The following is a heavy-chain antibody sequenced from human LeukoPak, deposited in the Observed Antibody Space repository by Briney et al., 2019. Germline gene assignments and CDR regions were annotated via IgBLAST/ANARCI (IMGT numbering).Heavy chain of an antibody. D-gene: IGHD3-16*01. J-gene: IGHJ6*02. V-gene: IGHV3-23*01. CDR2: ISGSAGRT. CDR3: AKDLPAGSWGSVDFYYGLDV. Sequence: PGGSLRLSCAASGFTFRSYPMNWVRQAPGKGLEWVSFISGSAGRTYYADSVQGRFTISRDNSKDTLYLQMNSLRADDTAVYYCAKDLPAGSWGSVDFYYGLDVWGQGTTVTVS. CDR1: GFTFRSYP.